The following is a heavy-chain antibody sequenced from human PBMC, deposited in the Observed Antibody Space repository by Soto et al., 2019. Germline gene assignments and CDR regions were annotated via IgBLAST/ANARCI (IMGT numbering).Heavy chain of an antibody. J-gene: IGHJ5*02. CDR2: IYYSGST. CDR3: ARGAITMFRGAWFDP. D-gene: IGHD3-10*01. CDR1: GGSISSCGYY. V-gene: IGHV4-31*03. Sequence: SETLSLTCTVSGGSISSCGYYWSWIRQHPGKGLEWIGYIYYSGSTYYNPSLKSRVTISVDRSKNQFSLKLSSVTAADTAVYYCARGAITMFRGAWFDPWGQGTLVTVSS.